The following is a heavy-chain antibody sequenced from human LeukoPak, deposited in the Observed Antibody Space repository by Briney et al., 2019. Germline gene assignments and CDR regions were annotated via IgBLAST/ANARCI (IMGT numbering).Heavy chain of an antibody. Sequence: GGSLRLSCAAPGFTFSSYAMSWVRQAPGKGLEWVSAISGSGGSTYYADSVKGRFTISRDNSKNTLYLQMNSLRAEDTAVYYCAKNVPGGYYYYMDVWGKGTSVTVSS. CDR1: GFTFSSYA. CDR2: ISGSGGST. D-gene: IGHD3-10*02. J-gene: IGHJ6*03. V-gene: IGHV3-23*01. CDR3: AKNVPGGYYYYMDV.